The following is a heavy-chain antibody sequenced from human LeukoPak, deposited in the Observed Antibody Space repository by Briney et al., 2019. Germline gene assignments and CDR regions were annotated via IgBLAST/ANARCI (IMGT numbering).Heavy chain of an antibody. D-gene: IGHD3-22*01. CDR1: GGSISSYY. CDR3: ARQAYYHDSSGYYPLYYMDV. V-gene: IGHV4-59*08. CDR2: IYYSGST. J-gene: IGHJ6*03. Sequence: SETLSLTCTVSGGSISSYYWSWIRQPPGKGLEWIGYIYYSGSTNYNPSLESRVTISVDTSKNQFSLKLSSVTAADTAVYYCARQAYYHDSSGYYPLYYMDVWGKGTTVTVSS.